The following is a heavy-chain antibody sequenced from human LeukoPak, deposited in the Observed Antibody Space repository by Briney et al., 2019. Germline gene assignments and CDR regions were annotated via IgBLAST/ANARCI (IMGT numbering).Heavy chain of an antibody. D-gene: IGHD3-3*01. J-gene: IGHJ4*02. Sequence: PSETLSLTCTVSGGSISSYQWSWIRQPPGKGLEWIGNIYYSGSANYNPSIKSRVTISVDTSKNQFSLKLSPVTAADTAVYYCARGSPYDFWSGYYTPYYFDYWGQGTLVTVSS. CDR1: GGSISSYQ. V-gene: IGHV4-59*01. CDR2: IYYSGSA. CDR3: ARGSPYDFWSGYYTPYYFDY.